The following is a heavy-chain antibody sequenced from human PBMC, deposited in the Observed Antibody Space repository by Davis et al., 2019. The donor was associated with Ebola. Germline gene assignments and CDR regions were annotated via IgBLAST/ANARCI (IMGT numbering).Heavy chain of an antibody. CDR1: GYTFTNYG. CDR3: ASGHCSSTSCYHYYYGMDV. V-gene: IGHV1-18*04. J-gene: IGHJ6*02. Sequence: ASVKVSCKASGYTFTNYGISWVRQAPGQGPEWMGWISVYNGRPNYAQKLQGRVTMTTDTTTNTAYMELRSLRSDDTAVYYCASGHCSSTSCYHYYYGMDVWGQGTTVTVSS. D-gene: IGHD2-2*01. CDR2: ISVYNGRP.